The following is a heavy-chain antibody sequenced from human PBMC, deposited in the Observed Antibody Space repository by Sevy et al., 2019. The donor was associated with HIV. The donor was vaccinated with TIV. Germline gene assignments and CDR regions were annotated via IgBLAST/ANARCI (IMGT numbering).Heavy chain of an antibody. V-gene: IGHV3-30-3*01. D-gene: IGHD5-18*01. CDR2: ISYDGSNK. Sequence: GGSLRLSCAASGFTFSSYAMHWVRQAPGKGLEWVAVISYDGSNKYYADSVKGRFTISRDNSKNTLYLQMNSLRAEDTAVYYCASWDHGYSYGFIDWGQGTLVTVSS. J-gene: IGHJ4*02. CDR1: GFTFSSYA. CDR3: ASWDHGYSYGFID.